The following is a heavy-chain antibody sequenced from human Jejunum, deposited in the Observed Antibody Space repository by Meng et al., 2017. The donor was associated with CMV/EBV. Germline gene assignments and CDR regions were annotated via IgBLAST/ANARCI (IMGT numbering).Heavy chain of an antibody. Sequence: SVSSGTYHWNWIRQPPGETLEWIGYMSYTGTTDYNPSLKSRVTISVDTSKNQFSLKVTSVTAADTAVYYCARVLQLPTHRLGLDVWGPGTTVTVSS. CDR2: MSYTGTT. D-gene: IGHD5-24*01. V-gene: IGHV4-61*01. CDR3: ARVLQLPTHRLGLDV. CDR1: SVSSGTYH. J-gene: IGHJ6*02.